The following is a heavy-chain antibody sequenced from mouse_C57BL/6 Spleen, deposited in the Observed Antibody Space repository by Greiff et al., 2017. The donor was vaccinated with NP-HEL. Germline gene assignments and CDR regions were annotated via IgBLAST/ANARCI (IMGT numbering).Heavy chain of an antibody. V-gene: IGHV5-16*01. J-gene: IGHJ3*01. CDR3: AREDYGSSLAY. CDR2: INYDGSST. D-gene: IGHD1-1*01. Sequence: EVQLVESEGGLVQPGSSMKLSCTASGFTFSDYYMAWVRQVPEKGLEWVANINYDGSSTYYLDSLKSRFIISRDNAKNILYLQMSSLKSEDTATYYCAREDYGSSLAYWGQGTLVTVSA. CDR1: GFTFSDYY.